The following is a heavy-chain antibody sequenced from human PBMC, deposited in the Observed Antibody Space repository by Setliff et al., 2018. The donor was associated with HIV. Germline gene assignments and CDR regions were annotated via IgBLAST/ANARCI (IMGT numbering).Heavy chain of an antibody. V-gene: IGHV1-69*13. Sequence: ASVKVSCKASGGTFSGYAINWVRQAPGQGLEWMGGIIPLFGTAHYAQRFRGRVTITADDSTSTAYGELSSLRSADTALYYCARAHYYGSGTYYRGGSGFDPWGQGTLVTVSS. CDR3: ARAHYYGSGTYYRGGSGFDP. J-gene: IGHJ5*02. CDR1: GGTFSGYA. D-gene: IGHD3-10*01. CDR2: IIPLFGTA.